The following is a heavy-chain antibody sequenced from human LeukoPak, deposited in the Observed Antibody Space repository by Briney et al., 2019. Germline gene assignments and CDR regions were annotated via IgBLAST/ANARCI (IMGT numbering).Heavy chain of an antibody. J-gene: IGHJ4*02. CDR3: ARVVGYCSGGSCYSRYYFDY. CDR2: ISSSSSYT. V-gene: IGHV3-11*06. CDR1: GFTFSDYY. D-gene: IGHD2-15*01. Sequence: PGGSLRLSCAASGFTFSDYYMSWIRQAPGKGLEWVSYISSSSSYTNCADSVKGRFTISRDNAKNSLYLQMNSLRAEDTAVYYCARVVGYCSGGSCYSRYYFDYWGQGTLVTVSS.